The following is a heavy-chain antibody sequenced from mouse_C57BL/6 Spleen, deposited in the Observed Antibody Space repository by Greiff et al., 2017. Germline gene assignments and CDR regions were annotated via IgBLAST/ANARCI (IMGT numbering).Heavy chain of an antibody. CDR2: IHPNSGST. Sequence: QVQLQQPGAELVKPGASVKLSCKASGYTFTSYWMHWVKQRPGQGLEWIGMIHPNSGSTNYNEKFKSKATLTVDKSASTADMQLSSLTSEDSAVYDCDLTTVVAHWYCYVWRTGTTDTGSS. J-gene: IGHJ1*03. V-gene: IGHV1-64*01. CDR3: DLTTVVAHWYCYV. D-gene: IGHD1-1*01. CDR1: GYTFTSYW.